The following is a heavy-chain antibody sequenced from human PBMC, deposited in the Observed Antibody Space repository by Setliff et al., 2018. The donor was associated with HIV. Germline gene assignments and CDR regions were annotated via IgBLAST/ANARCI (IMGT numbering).Heavy chain of an antibody. CDR3: ARGDTPDV. CDR1: GYSISSGYY. D-gene: IGHD3-16*01. CDR2: IYHSGTT. J-gene: IGHJ6*04. Sequence: SETLSLTCDVSGYSISSGYYWGWIRQPPGKGLEWIGSIYHSGTTYYNPSLKSRVTISVDTSKNQFSLKLTSVTAADTAVYYCARGDTPDVWGKGTTVTAPQ. V-gene: IGHV4-38-2*01.